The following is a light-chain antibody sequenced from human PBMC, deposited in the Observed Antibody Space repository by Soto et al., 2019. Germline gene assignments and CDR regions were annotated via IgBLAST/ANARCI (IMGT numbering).Light chain of an antibody. J-gene: IGKJ4*02. CDR1: QGINSY. CDR3: QQYYSYPLT. Sequence: AIRMTQSPSSLSATTGDRVTITCRASQGINSYLAWYQQKPGKAPKLLIYAASTLQSGVPSRFSGSGSGTDFTLTMSCLQSEDFATYYCQQYYSYPLTFGGGTKVDIK. CDR2: AAS. V-gene: IGKV1-8*01.